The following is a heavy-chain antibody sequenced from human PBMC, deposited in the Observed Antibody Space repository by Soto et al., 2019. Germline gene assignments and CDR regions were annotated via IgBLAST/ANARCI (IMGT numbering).Heavy chain of an antibody. CDR3: ARVRLGAPTRYFDY. CDR2: ISYDGSNK. V-gene: IGHV3-30-3*01. J-gene: IGHJ4*02. Sequence: GKGLEWVAVISYDGSNKYYADSVKGRFTISRDNSKNTLYLQMNSLRAEDTAVYYCARVRLGAPTRYFDYWGQGTLVTVSS. D-gene: IGHD1-26*01.